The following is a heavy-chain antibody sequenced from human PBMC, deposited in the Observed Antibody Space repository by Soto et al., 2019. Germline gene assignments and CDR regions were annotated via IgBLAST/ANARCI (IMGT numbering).Heavy chain of an antibody. D-gene: IGHD6-13*01. CDR1: GGTFSSYA. CDR3: ARGRIAAAGYTRQPCDP. CDR2: IIPIFGTA. V-gene: IGHV1-69*06. Sequence: GASVKVSCKASGGTFSSYAISWVRQAPGQGLEWMGGIIPIFGTANYAQKFQGRVTITADKSTSTAYMELSSLRSEDTAVYYCARGRIAAAGYTRQPCDPWGQGTLVTVSS. J-gene: IGHJ5*02.